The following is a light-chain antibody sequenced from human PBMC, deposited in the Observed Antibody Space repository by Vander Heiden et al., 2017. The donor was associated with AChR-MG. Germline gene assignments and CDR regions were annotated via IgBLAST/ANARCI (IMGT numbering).Light chain of an antibody. CDR2: WAS. CDR3: QQYYTTPHT. Sequence: DIVMTQSPDSLAVSLGERATINCKSSQSVVHSSNNRKYLAWYQQKPGQSPKLLMSWASTRDSGVPDRFSGSGSETDFTLTISSLQAEDVAVYYCQQYYTTPHTFGQGTKLE. CDR1: QSVVHSSNNRKY. V-gene: IGKV4-1*01. J-gene: IGKJ2*01.